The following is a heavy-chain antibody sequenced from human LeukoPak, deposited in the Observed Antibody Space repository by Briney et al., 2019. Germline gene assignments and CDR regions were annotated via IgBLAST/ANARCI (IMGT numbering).Heavy chain of an antibody. J-gene: IGHJ4*02. V-gene: IGHV3-74*01. D-gene: IGHD5-18*01. CDR3: ARGTSTAPGIDY. CDR1: GFDFATYW. CDR2: INSDGSGA. Sequence: GGSLRLSCAASGFDFATYWMFWVRQAPGKGLVWVAQINSDGSGATYGDSAKGRFSISRDNAKNTLSLYMSGLRAEDTAVYYCARGTSTAPGIDYWGQGTLVAASS.